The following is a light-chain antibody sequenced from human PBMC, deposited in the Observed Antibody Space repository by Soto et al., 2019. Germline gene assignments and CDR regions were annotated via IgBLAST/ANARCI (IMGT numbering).Light chain of an antibody. CDR3: QQINSFPLT. Sequence: DLQMTQSPSFVSASVGDRVTVTCRASQDINSRLAWYQQKPGKAPKVLIYGASSLQSGVPSRFRGSESGTEFTLTISSLQPEDVASYYCQQINSFPLTFGGGTKVEI. J-gene: IGKJ4*01. V-gene: IGKV1D-12*01. CDR2: GAS. CDR1: QDINSR.